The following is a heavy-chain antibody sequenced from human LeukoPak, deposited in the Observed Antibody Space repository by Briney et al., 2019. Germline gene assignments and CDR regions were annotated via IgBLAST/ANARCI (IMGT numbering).Heavy chain of an antibody. V-gene: IGHV4-38-2*02. CDR3: SRHTSHYSDSIGYYAFDI. J-gene: IGHJ3*02. CDR1: GYSISSGYY. CDR2: ILHSGST. Sequence: PSETLSLTCIVSGYSISSGYYWAWIRQSPGKGLEWIRSILHSGSTHYNPSLNSRVTTSVDTSKNQFSLKLSSVTAADTAVYYCSRHTSHYSDSIGYYAFDIWGQGTMVTVSS. D-gene: IGHD3-22*01.